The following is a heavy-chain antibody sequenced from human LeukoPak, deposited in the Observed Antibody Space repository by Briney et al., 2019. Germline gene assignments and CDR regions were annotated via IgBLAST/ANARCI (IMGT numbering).Heavy chain of an antibody. CDR3: ARDLGIAAAGVQFDY. CDR1: GFTFSSYW. Sequence: TGGSLRLSCAASGFTFSSYWMSWVRQAPGKGLEWVANIKQDGSEKYYVDSVKGRFTISRDNAKNSLYLQMNSLRAEDTAVYCCARDLGIAAAGVQFDYWGQGTLVTVSS. J-gene: IGHJ4*02. V-gene: IGHV3-7*01. D-gene: IGHD6-13*01. CDR2: IKQDGSEK.